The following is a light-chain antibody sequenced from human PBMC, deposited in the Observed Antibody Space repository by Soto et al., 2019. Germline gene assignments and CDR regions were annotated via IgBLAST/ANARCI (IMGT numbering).Light chain of an antibody. CDR3: QQYNSYSRT. Sequence: DIQMTQSPSTLSASVGDRVTITCRASQSISSWLAWYQQKPGKAPKVLIYDASSLESGVPSRFSGSGSGTEFTLTISSLQPDDFPTYYFQQYNSYSRTFGQGTKVEIK. J-gene: IGKJ1*01. CDR2: DAS. CDR1: QSISSW. V-gene: IGKV1-5*01.